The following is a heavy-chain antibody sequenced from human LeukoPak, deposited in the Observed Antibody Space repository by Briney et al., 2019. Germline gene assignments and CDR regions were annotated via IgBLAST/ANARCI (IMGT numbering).Heavy chain of an antibody. CDR2: IKAGNGDT. D-gene: IGHD2-21*01. Sequence: ASVTVSCKASGYIFTKYVVHWVRQAPGQRPDWMGWIKAGNGDTKYSQNFQDRLTITRDTSASTVYMELSSLTSEDTALYYCARDDCGDTCYPGGYWGQGTLVTVSS. CDR1: GYIFTKYV. CDR3: ARDDCGDTCYPGGY. J-gene: IGHJ4*02. V-gene: IGHV1-3*01.